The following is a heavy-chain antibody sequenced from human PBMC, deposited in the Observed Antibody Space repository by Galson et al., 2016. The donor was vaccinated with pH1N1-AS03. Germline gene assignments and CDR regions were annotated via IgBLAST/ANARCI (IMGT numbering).Heavy chain of an antibody. CDR1: GGSVFNHY. CDR2: LSSLGTA. D-gene: IGHD3-16*01. CDR3: ARDELWGGHDYLFHY. J-gene: IGHJ4*02. Sequence: SETLSLTCSVSGGSVFNHYWSWIRQPAGKGLEWIGRLSSLGTANYNPSLESRVSISVDASKNQFSLKLNSMTAADTAVYYCARDELWGGHDYLFHYWGQGALVTVSS. V-gene: IGHV4-4*07.